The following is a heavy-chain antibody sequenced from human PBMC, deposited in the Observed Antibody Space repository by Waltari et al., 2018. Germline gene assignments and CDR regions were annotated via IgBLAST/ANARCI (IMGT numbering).Heavy chain of an antibody. D-gene: IGHD3-10*01. CDR3: ARDLVLGSGSNDY. J-gene: IGHJ4*02. CDR1: GFTFSSHW. Sequence: EVQLVESGGCLVQPGGSLRLSCAASGFTFSSHWMHWVRQAPGKGLVWVSRITTDGSGANYADSVKGRFTISRDNAKNTLYLQMNSLRVEDTAVYFCARDLVLGSGSNDYWGLGTLVTVSS. V-gene: IGHV3-74*01. CDR2: ITTDGSGA.